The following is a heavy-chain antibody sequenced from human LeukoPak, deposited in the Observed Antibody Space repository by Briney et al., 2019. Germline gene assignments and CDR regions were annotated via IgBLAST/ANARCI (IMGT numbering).Heavy chain of an antibody. V-gene: IGHV3-7*03. CDR2: IKEDGSEK. D-gene: IGHD3-10*01. J-gene: IGHJ3*02. CDR1: GFTFSSYW. CDR3: ARLHSAVYYGDAFDI. Sequence: GGSLRLSCAVSGFTFSSYWMTWVRQAPGKGLEWVAKIKEDGSEKYYVDSVKGRFTVSRDNIKNSLFLQMNSLRVEDTAAYYCARLHSAVYYGDAFDIWGQGTMVTVSS.